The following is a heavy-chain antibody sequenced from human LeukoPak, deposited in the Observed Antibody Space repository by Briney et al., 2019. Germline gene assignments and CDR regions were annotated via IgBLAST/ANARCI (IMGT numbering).Heavy chain of an antibody. Sequence: GASVKVSCKASGGTFITYGINWVRQAPGQGLEWIGGIVPMFGIANYAQKFEGRVSITTDESSTTAYMELSSLRSEDTAFYYCATTSVRDGFNYFDYWGQGTLVPVSS. CDR1: GGTFITYG. D-gene: IGHD5-24*01. CDR3: ATTSVRDGFNYFDY. CDR2: IVPMFGIA. J-gene: IGHJ4*02. V-gene: IGHV1-69*05.